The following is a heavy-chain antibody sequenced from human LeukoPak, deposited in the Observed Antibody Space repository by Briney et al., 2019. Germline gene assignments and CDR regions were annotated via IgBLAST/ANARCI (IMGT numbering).Heavy chain of an antibody. CDR1: GFTFSSYE. V-gene: IGHV3-48*03. D-gene: IGHD1-1*01. CDR3: ARDLMFQLDRAPDPY. J-gene: IGHJ4*02. CDR2: ISSSGSTI. Sequence: HPGGSLRLSCAASGFTFSSYEMNWVRQAPGKGLEWVSYISSSGSTIYYADSVKGRFTISRDNAKNSLYLQMNSLRAEDTAVYYCARDLMFQLDRAPDPYWGKGTLVTVSS.